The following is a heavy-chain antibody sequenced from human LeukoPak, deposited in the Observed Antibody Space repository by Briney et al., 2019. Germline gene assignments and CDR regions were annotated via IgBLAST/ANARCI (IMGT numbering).Heavy chain of an antibody. D-gene: IGHD3-9*01. CDR3: AGVPYDILTGSTYYYGMDV. CDR1: GGSFSGYY. J-gene: IGHJ6*02. CDR2: FNHSGST. V-gene: IGHV4-34*01. Sequence: SESLSLTCAVYGGSFSGYYWSWIRPPPGKGLEWIGEFNHSGSTNYNPSLKSRVTISVDTSKNQFSLKLSSVTAADTAVYYCAGVPYDILTGSTYYYGMDVWGQGTTVTVSS.